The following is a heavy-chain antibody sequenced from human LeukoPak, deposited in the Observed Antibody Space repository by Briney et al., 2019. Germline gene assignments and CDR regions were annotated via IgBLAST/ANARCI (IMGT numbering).Heavy chain of an antibody. CDR2: IIPIFGTA. CDR1: GGTFSSYA. D-gene: IGHD2-15*01. V-gene: IGHV1-69*01. CDR3: ASFSGGSISIDY. J-gene: IGHJ4*02. Sequence: SVKVSCKASGGTFSSYAIGWVRQAPGQGLEWMGGIIPIFGTANYAQKFQGRVTITADESTSTAYMELSSLRSEDTAVYYCASFSGGSISIDYWGQGTLVTVSS.